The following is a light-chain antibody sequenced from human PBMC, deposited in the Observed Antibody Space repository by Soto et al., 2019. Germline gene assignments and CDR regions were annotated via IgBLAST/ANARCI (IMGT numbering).Light chain of an antibody. Sequence: LPPSSGALTLSPRESHPLSCRAIQSVSSNSLAGYLQKPGQAPRLLIYGASSRATGIPDRFRGSGSGTDFTLTISRLEPEDFAVYYCQQYGNSPPITLGQGTRLAI. CDR2: GAS. CDR1: QSVSSNS. J-gene: IGKJ5*01. V-gene: IGKV3-20*01. CDR3: QQYGNSPPIT.